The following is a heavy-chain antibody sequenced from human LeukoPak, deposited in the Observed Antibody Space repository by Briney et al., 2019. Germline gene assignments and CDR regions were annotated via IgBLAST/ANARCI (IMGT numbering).Heavy chain of an antibody. V-gene: IGHV4-61*02. J-gene: IGHJ4*02. CDR1: GGSISSGSYY. CDR2: IYTSGST. Sequence: SETLSLTCTVSGGSISSGSYYWSWIRQPAGTGLEWIGRIYTSGSTNYNPSLKSRVTMSVDTSKNQFSLKLSSVTAADTAVYYCARAQGYFDPWGQGTLVTVSS. CDR3: ARAQGYFDP.